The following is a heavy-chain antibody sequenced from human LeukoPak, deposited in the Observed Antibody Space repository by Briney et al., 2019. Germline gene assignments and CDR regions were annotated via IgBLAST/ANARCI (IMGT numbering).Heavy chain of an antibody. CDR2: ISFDGSDK. J-gene: IGHJ4*02. CDR1: GFTFNSFP. D-gene: IGHD3-10*01. Sequence: GGSLRLSCAASGFTFNSFPMHWVRQAPGKGLEWAGLISFDGSDKSYADSVEGRFTISRDNSKNTLYLQMNSLSAEDTAVYYCARVLGFGSPPAYWGQGTLVSVSS. CDR3: ARVLGFGSPPAY. V-gene: IGHV3-30*04.